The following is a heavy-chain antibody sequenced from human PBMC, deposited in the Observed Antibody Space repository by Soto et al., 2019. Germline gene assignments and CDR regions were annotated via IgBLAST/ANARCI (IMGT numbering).Heavy chain of an antibody. J-gene: IGHJ4*02. CDR2: TSYRSKWYN. CDR1: GDSVSSNSAA. D-gene: IGHD6-13*01. Sequence: SQTLSLTCAISGDSVSSNSAAWDWIRQPPSRGLEWLGRTSYRSKWYNDYAVSVKSRITINPDTSKNQFSLQLNSVTPEDTAVYYCAREVPQLVGFDYWGQGTLVTVSS. V-gene: IGHV6-1*01. CDR3: AREVPQLVGFDY.